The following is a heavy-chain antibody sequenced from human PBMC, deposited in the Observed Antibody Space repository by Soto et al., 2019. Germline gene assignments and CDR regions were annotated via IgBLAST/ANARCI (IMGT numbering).Heavy chain of an antibody. CDR1: GFSFSTYS. Sequence: GGSLRLSCEASGFSFSTYSMHWARQAPGKGLEWVSSIGRRSDIYYADSVKGRFTISRDNAKNSVSLQMNSLRDEDTAVYYCAREETAWPLAYGLDVWGQGTTVTVSS. J-gene: IGHJ6*02. CDR3: AREETAWPLAYGLDV. CDR2: IGRRSDI. V-gene: IGHV3-21*01. D-gene: IGHD2-21*02.